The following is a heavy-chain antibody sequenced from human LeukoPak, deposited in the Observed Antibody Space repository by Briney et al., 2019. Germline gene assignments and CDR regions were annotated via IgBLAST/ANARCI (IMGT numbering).Heavy chain of an antibody. V-gene: IGHV1-8*01. CDR1: GYTFTSYD. J-gene: IGHJ3*02. Sequence: ASVKVSCKASGYTFTSYDINWVRQATGQGLEWMGWMSPNSGNTCYAQKVQGRVTMTRDTSISTAYMELRSLRSEDTAVYYCARVKSYYDYVWGSRNDAFDIWGQGTMVTVSS. CDR3: ARVKSYYDYVWGSRNDAFDI. D-gene: IGHD3-16*01. CDR2: MSPNSGNT.